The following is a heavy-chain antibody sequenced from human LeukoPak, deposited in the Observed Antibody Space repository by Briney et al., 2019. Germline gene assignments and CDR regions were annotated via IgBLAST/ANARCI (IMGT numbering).Heavy chain of an antibody. CDR3: ASTTYFYDSSGYGWYFDL. D-gene: IGHD3-22*01. V-gene: IGHV3-48*03. Sequence: PGGSLRLSCAASGFTFSSYEMNWVRQAPGKGLEWISYIRNSGTTIYYTDSVKGRFTISRDDAMNSLYLQMNSLRAEDTAVYYCASTTYFYDSSGYGWYFDLWGRGTLVTVSS. J-gene: IGHJ2*01. CDR1: GFTFSSYE. CDR2: IRNSGTTI.